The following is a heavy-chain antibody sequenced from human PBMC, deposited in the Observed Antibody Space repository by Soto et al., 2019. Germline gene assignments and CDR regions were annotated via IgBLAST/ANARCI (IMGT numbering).Heavy chain of an antibody. Sequence: LRLSCEAAGFAFNSYGINWVRQAPGKGLEWVSFISGSGGNIYYGDSVRGRFTISRDNAKKSVYLQMNSLRVEDTAIYYCARTWIRFGPNDYWGQGAPVTVSS. V-gene: IGHV3-21*01. J-gene: IGHJ4*02. CDR1: GFAFNSYG. CDR2: ISGSGGNI. D-gene: IGHD3-16*01. CDR3: ARTWIRFGPNDY.